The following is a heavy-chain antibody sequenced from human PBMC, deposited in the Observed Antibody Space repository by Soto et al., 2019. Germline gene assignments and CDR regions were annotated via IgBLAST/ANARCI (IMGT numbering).Heavy chain of an antibody. CDR3: ARKKSGDSSGYYNNWFDP. V-gene: IGHV1-18*04. J-gene: IGHJ5*02. CDR1: GYTFTSYG. CDR2: ISAYNGNT. Sequence: GASVKVSCKASGYTFTSYGISWVRQAPGQGLEWMGWISAYNGNTNYAQKLQGRVTMTTDTSTSTAYMELRSLRSDDTAVYYCARKKSGDSSGYYNNWFDPWGQGTLVTVSS. D-gene: IGHD3-22*01.